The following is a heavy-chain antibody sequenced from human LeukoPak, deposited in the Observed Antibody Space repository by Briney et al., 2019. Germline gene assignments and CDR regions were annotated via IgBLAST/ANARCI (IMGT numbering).Heavy chain of an antibody. Sequence: PGGSLRLSCAASGFTFSSYAMHWVRQAPGKGLEWVSVIYSGGSTYYADSVKGRFTISRDNSKNTLYLQMNSLRAEDTAVYYCAREVAVAWDWYFDLWGRGTLVTVSS. J-gene: IGHJ2*01. V-gene: IGHV3-53*01. D-gene: IGHD6-19*01. CDR2: IYSGGST. CDR3: AREVAVAWDWYFDL. CDR1: GFTFSSYA.